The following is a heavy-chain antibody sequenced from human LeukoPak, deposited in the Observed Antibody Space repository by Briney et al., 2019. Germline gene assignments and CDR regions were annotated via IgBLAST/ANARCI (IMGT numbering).Heavy chain of an antibody. CDR3: ARENGSSGYYYDAAFDI. D-gene: IGHD3-22*01. CDR1: GGSFSGYY. CDR2: INHSGST. Sequence: PSETLSLTCAVYGGSFSGYYWSWIRQPPGKGLEWIGEINHSGSTNYNPSLKSRVTISVDTSKNQFSLKLSSVTAADTAVYYCARENGSSGYYYDAAFDIWGQGTMVTISS. J-gene: IGHJ3*02. V-gene: IGHV4-34*01.